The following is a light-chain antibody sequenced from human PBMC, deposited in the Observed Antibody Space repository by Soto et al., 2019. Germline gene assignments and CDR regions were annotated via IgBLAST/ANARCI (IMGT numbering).Light chain of an antibody. V-gene: IGKV3-11*01. CDR1: QSVGTY. CDR3: QQRSDWPST. CDR2: DAS. J-gene: IGKJ4*01. Sequence: EIVLTQSPATLSLSPGDRATLSCRASQSVGTYLGWYQQRPGQAPRLLIYDASNRSTGIPDRFSGSGSGTDFTLPSSSLEPEDFAVYYCQQRSDWPSTVDGGNKVEIK.